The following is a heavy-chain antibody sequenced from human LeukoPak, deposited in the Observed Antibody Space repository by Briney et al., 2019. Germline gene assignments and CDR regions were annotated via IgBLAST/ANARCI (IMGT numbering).Heavy chain of an antibody. CDR3: ASGSRCIAAY. V-gene: IGHV3-64*01. CDR2: ISSNGGST. D-gene: IGHD6-6*01. J-gene: IGHJ4*02. Sequence: GGSLRLSCAASGFTFSSYAMHWVRQAPGKGLEYVSAISSNGGSTYYANSVKGRFTISRDNSKNTLYLQMGSLRAGDMAVYYCASGSRCIAAYGGQGTLVTVSS. CDR1: GFTFSSYA.